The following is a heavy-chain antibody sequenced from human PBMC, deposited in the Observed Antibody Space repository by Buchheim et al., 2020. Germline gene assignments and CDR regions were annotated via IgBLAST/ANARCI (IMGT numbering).Heavy chain of an antibody. Sequence: EMRLVESGGGLVQPGGSLRVSCEVSGFIFSSYWMSWFRQVPGKGLEWVAVLSTDGSDKYYLDSVKGRFTISRDNAKNSLYLQMNNLRPEDTAVYYCARFTRTMAVPEDNYWGQGTL. CDR1: GFIFSSYW. D-gene: IGHD1-7*01. J-gene: IGHJ4*02. V-gene: IGHV3-7*01. CDR3: ARFTRTMAVPEDNY. CDR2: LSTDGSDK.